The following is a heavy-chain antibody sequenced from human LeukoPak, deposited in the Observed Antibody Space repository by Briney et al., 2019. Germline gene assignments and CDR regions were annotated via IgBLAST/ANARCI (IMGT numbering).Heavy chain of an antibody. D-gene: IGHD6-19*01. CDR1: GFTFSSYS. CDR3: ATKQWLVRGWFDP. Sequence: GGSLRLSCAASGFTFSSYSMNWVRQAPGKGLEWVSSISVSGGNTYYADSVKGRFTISRDNSKNTLYLQVNSLTAEDTAVYYCATKQWLVRGWFDPWGQGTLVTVSS. CDR2: ISVSGGNT. J-gene: IGHJ5*02. V-gene: IGHV3-23*01.